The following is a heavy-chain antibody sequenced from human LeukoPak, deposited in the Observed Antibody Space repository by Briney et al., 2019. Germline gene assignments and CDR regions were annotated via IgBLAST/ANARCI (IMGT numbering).Heavy chain of an antibody. Sequence: SETLSLTCTVSGGSISSGGYYWSWIRQPPGKGLEWIGYIYHSRSTYYNPSLKSRVTISVDRSKNQFSLKLSSVTAADTAVYYCARDFGEVRGVPYWFDPWGQGTLVTVSS. CDR2: IYHSRST. CDR1: GGSISSGGYY. V-gene: IGHV4-30-2*01. CDR3: ARDFGEVRGVPYWFDP. D-gene: IGHD3-10*01. J-gene: IGHJ5*02.